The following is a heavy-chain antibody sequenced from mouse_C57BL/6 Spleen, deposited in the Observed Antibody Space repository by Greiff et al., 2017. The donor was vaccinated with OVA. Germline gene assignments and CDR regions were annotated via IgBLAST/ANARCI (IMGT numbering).Heavy chain of an antibody. D-gene: IGHD2-5*01. J-gene: IGHJ2*01. Sequence: EVQLVESGPGLVKPSQSLSLTCSVTGYSITSGYYWNWIRQFPGNKLEWMGYISYDGSNNYNPSLKNRISITRDTSKNQFFLKLNSVTTEDTATYYCAREKDYSNSFDYWGQGTTLTVSS. CDR3: AREKDYSNSFDY. CDR1: GYSITSGYY. V-gene: IGHV3-6*01. CDR2: ISYDGSN.